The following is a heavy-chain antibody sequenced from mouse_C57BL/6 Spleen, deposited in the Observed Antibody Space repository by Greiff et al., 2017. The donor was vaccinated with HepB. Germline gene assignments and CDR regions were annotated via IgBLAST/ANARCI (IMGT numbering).Heavy chain of an antibody. CDR1: GFSLTSYG. CDR2: IWGDGST. Sequence: VKLMESGPGLVAPSQSLSITCTVSGFSLTSYGVSWVRQPPGKGLEWLGVIWGDGSTNYHSALISRLSISKDNSKRQVFLKLNSLQTDDTATYYCVQKRRDYGSSYYAMDYWGQGTSVTVSS. D-gene: IGHD1-1*01. V-gene: IGHV2-3*01. J-gene: IGHJ4*01. CDR3: VQKRRDYGSSYYAMDY.